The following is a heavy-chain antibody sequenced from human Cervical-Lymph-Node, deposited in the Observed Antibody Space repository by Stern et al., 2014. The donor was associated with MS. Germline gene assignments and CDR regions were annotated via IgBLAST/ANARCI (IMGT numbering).Heavy chain of an antibody. CDR2: ISSYNGNT. V-gene: IGHV1-18*01. CDR3: ARERLRDFNDYHFDS. CDR1: GYTFTTPNYG. Sequence: QDQLVQSGPEVRQPGASVRVSCKASGYTFTTPNYGIAWVREAPGRGLKWKGWISSYNGNTVYAQKLQDRVTMTTDTSTSTAYMELRSLRSDDTAFYYCARERLRDFNDYHFDSWGQGTLVTVSS. D-gene: IGHD4-11*01. J-gene: IGHJ4*02.